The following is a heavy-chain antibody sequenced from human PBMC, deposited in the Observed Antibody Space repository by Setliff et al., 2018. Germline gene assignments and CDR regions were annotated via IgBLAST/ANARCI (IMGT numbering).Heavy chain of an antibody. CDR1: GGSVSTFY. CDR3: ARESRFGYSGYDCAFDY. D-gene: IGHD5-12*01. CDR2: IFTSGST. V-gene: IGHV4-4*08. Sequence: SETLSLTCRVSGGSVSTFYWTWIRQPPGKGLEWIGYIFTSGSTQYNPSLKSRATISRDTSSNQFSLKLFSVTAADTALYYCARESRFGYSGYDCAFDYWGQGMLVTVSS. J-gene: IGHJ4*02.